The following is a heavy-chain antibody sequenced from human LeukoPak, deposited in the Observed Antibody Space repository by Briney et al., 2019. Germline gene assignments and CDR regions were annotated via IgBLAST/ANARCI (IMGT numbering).Heavy chain of an antibody. Sequence: PSETLSLTCTVSGGSISSSSYYWGWIRQPPGKGLEWIGSIYYSGSTYYNPSLKSRVTISVDTSKNQFSLKLSSVTAADTAVYYCRAGTDDYVWGSLTVRYFDYWGQGTLVTVSS. V-gene: IGHV4-39*01. J-gene: IGHJ4*02. CDR1: GGSISSSSYY. CDR3: RAGTDDYVWGSLTVRYFDY. CDR2: IYYSGST. D-gene: IGHD3-16*01.